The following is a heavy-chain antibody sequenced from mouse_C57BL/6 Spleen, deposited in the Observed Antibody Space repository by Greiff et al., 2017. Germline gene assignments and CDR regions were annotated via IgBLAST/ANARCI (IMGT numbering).Heavy chain of an antibody. Sequence: QVQLQQPGAELVMPGASVKLSCKASGYTFTSYWMHWVKQRPGQGLEWIGEIDPSASYTNYNQKFKGKSTLTVDKSSSTAYMQLSSLTSEDSAVYYCARGGIYDGYYGAMDYWGQGTSVTVSS. CDR2: IDPSASYT. V-gene: IGHV1-69*01. CDR3: ARGGIYDGYYGAMDY. D-gene: IGHD2-3*01. CDR1: GYTFTSYW. J-gene: IGHJ4*01.